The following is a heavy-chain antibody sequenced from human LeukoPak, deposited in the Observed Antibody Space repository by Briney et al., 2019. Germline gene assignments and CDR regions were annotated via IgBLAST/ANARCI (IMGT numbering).Heavy chain of an antibody. J-gene: IGHJ4*02. Sequence: SETLSLTCTVSGGSISSSDYYWGWIRQPPGKGLEWIGSVHYSGNTNYNPSLKSRVTISLDTSKNQFSLKLSYVTAADTAVYYCARHDYNWKTFDYWGQGTLVTVSS. CDR1: GGSISSSDYY. D-gene: IGHD1-1*01. V-gene: IGHV4-61*05. CDR2: VHYSGNT. CDR3: ARHDYNWKTFDY.